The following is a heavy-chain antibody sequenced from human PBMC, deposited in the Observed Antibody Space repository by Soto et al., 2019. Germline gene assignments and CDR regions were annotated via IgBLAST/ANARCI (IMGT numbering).Heavy chain of an antibody. D-gene: IGHD2-15*01. CDR1: GGTFSSYT. CDR2: IIPILGIA. CDR3: ARDLVVAATEDVSRPWGGYGMYV. Sequence: SVKVSCKASGGTFSSYTISWVRQAPGQGLEWMGRIIPILGIANYAQKFQGRVTMTTDTSTSTAYMELRSLRSDGTAVYYCARDLVVAATEDVSRPWGGYGMYVWGQGTTVTVSS. V-gene: IGHV1-69*04. J-gene: IGHJ6*02.